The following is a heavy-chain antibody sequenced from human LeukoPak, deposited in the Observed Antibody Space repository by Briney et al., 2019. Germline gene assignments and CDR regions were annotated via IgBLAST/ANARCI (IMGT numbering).Heavy chain of an antibody. V-gene: IGHV4-59*08. D-gene: IGHD3-3*01. CDR3: ARPYDFTPSGAFDI. CDR1: GGSISSYY. CDR2: IYYSGST. J-gene: IGHJ3*02. Sequence: PSETLSLTCTVSGGSISSYYWSWIRQPPGKGLEWIGYIYYSGSTNYNPSLKSRVTISVDTSKNQFSLKLSSVTAADTAVYYCARPYDFTPSGAFDIWGQGTMVTVSS.